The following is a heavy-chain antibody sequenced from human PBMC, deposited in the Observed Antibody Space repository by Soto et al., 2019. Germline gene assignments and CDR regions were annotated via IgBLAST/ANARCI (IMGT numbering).Heavy chain of an antibody. CDR1: GSSITNDAFF. V-gene: IGHV4-31*11. D-gene: IGHD5-18*01. J-gene: IGHJ4*02. CDR3: AKMERTQLWLLVQN. Sequence: PXETLSLTCAVSGSSITNDAFFWTWVRQHPEKGLEWLAYITYGGSIYYDPSLRSRLTVSIDKSKSQFSLNVRSVTAADTAVYYCAKMERTQLWLLVQNWGQGIPVTVSS. CDR2: ITYGGSI.